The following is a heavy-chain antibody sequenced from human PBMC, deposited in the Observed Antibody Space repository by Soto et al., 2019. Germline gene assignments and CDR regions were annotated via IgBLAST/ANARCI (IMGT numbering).Heavy chain of an antibody. V-gene: IGHV1-18*04. Sequence: ASVKVSCKASGYTFTSYGISWVRQAPGQGLEWMGWISAYNGNTNYAQKLQGRVTMTTDTSTSTAYMELRSLRSDDTAVYYCARVGDRGYGSGWYYPHVILTYFDYWGQGTLVTVSS. CDR1: GYTFTSYG. J-gene: IGHJ4*02. CDR2: ISAYNGNT. D-gene: IGHD6-19*01. CDR3: ARVGDRGYGSGWYYPHVILTYFDY.